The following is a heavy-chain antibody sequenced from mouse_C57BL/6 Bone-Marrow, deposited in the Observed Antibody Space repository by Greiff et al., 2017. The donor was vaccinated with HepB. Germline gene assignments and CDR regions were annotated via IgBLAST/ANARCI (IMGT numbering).Heavy chain of an antibody. J-gene: IGHJ4*01. CDR1: GYSFTGYF. CDR3: ARGYPVSFNYAMDY. D-gene: IGHD2-14*01. CDR2: INPYNGDT. V-gene: IGHV1-20*01. Sequence: EVQGVESGPELVKPGDSVKISCKASGYSFTGYFMNWVMQSHGKSLDWIGRINPYNGDTFYNQKFKGKATLTVDKSSSTAHMELRSLTSEDSAVYYCARGYPVSFNYAMDYWGQGTSVTVSS.